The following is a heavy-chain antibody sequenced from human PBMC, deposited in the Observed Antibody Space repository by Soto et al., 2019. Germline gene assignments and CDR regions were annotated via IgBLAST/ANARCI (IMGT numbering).Heavy chain of an antibody. Sequence: QVQLQQWGAGLLKPSETLSLTCAVYGGSFSGYYWSWIRQPPGKGLEWIGEINHNGSTNYNPSLKSRVTISVDTSKNQFSLKLSSVTAADTAVYYCARGVTIFGVVPYAFDIWGQGTMVTVSS. CDR3: ARGVTIFGVVPYAFDI. CDR1: GGSFSGYY. V-gene: IGHV4-34*01. J-gene: IGHJ3*02. CDR2: INHNGST. D-gene: IGHD3-3*01.